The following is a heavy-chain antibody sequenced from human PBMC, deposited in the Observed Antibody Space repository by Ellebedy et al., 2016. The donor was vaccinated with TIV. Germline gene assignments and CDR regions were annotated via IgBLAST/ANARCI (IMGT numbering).Heavy chain of an antibody. J-gene: IGHJ4*02. V-gene: IGHV4-4*02. Sequence: MPSETLSLTCAVSGGSISSSNWWSWVRQPPGKGLEWIGEIYHSGSTNYNPSLKSRVTISVDKSKNQFSLKLSSVTAADTAVYYCARGMYSSSWYAAFDYWGQGTLVTVSS. D-gene: IGHD6-13*01. CDR3: ARGMYSSSWYAAFDY. CDR1: GGSISSSNW. CDR2: IYHSGST.